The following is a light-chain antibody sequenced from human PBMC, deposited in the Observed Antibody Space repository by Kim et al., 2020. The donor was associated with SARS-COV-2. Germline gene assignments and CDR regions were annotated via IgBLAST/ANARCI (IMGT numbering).Light chain of an antibody. CDR1: SGHSSNI. J-gene: IGLJ3*02. CDR2: LEGSGSY. Sequence: QPVLTQSSSASASLGSSFKLTCTLNSGHSSNIIAWHQQQPGKAPRYLMKLEGSGSYNKGSGVPDRFSGSSSGAARYLTISNLQSEDEADYYCEAWDTNTRVFCGGTQLTVL. V-gene: IGLV4-60*03. CDR3: EAWDTNTRV.